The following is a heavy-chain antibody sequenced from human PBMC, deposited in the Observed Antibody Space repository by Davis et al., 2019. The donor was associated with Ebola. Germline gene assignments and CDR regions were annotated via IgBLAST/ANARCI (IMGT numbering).Heavy chain of an antibody. V-gene: IGHV3-23*01. J-gene: IGHJ4*02. D-gene: IGHD2-8*01. Sequence: GESLKISCAASGFTLSTYGITWVRQAPGKGLEWVSGMSGSGGSTFYADSVKGRFTISRDNSKKTLYLQMNSLRAEDTAVYYCASLGGVIDYWGQGILVTVSS. CDR2: MSGSGGST. CDR1: GFTLSTYG. CDR3: ASLGGVIDY.